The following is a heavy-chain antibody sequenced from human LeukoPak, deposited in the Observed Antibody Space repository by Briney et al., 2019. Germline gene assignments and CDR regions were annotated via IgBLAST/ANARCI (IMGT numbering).Heavy chain of an antibody. J-gene: IGHJ5*02. CDR3: ASTICSSTSCWFDP. Sequence: SETLSLTCTVSGGSISSSKYYWDWIRQPPGKGLEWIGSIYYSGSTYYNPSLKSRITISIDTSKNQFSLKLSSVTAADTAVYYCASTICSSTSCWFDPWGQGTLVTVSS. CDR1: GGSISSSKYY. V-gene: IGHV4-39*07. D-gene: IGHD2-2*01. CDR2: IYYSGST.